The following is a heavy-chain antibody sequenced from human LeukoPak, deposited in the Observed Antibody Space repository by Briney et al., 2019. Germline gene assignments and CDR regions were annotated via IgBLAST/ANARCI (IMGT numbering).Heavy chain of an antibody. CDR2: ISYSGST. CDR1: GGSISSYY. V-gene: IGHV4-59*08. J-gene: IGHJ4*02. D-gene: IGHD6-13*01. Sequence: SETVSLTCTVSGGSISSYYWSWIRQPPGKGLEWIGYISYSGSTYYNPSLKSRVTISVDTSENQFSLKVSSMTAADTAVYYCARNGRQQAYYFDYWGQGILVTVSS. CDR3: ARNGRQQAYYFDY.